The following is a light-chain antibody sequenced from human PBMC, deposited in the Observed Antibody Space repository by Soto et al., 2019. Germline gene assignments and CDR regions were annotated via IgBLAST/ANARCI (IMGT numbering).Light chain of an antibody. Sequence: EIVMTQSPATLSVSPGERATLSCRASQSVSSNLAWYQQKPGQAPRILIYGASTRATGIPARFSGSGSGTEFTLTISSLQSEDFAVYYCYQYNNWPTFGEGTKGDIK. CDR1: QSVSSN. CDR3: YQYNNWPT. J-gene: IGKJ1*01. V-gene: IGKV3-15*01. CDR2: GAS.